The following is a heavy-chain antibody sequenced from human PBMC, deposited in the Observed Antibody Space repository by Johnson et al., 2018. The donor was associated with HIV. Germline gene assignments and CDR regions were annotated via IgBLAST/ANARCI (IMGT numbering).Heavy chain of an antibody. J-gene: IGHJ3*02. CDR2: ISYDGSNK. Sequence: QVQLVESGGGVVQPGTSLRLSCAASGFTFSSFALHWVRQAPGKGLEWMAFISYDGSNKYFTDSVRGRFTISRDNSKNTLFLQMNSLRVEDTAVYYCVRRFYDSSAFDIWGQGTLVTVSS. CDR3: VRRFYDSSAFDI. CDR1: GFTFSSFA. V-gene: IGHV3-30-3*01. D-gene: IGHD3-22*01.